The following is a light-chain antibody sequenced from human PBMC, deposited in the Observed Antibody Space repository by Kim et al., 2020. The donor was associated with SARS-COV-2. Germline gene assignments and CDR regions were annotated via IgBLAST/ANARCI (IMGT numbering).Light chain of an antibody. CDR1: NIGSKS. CDR2: YDS. J-gene: IGLJ1*01. CDR3: QVWDSSSDQVYV. V-gene: IGLV3-21*04. Sequence: SYELTQPPSVSVAPGKTARITCGGNNIGSKSVHWYQQKPGQAPVLVIYYDSDRPSGIPERFSGSNFGNTATLTISRVEAGDEADYYCQVWDSSSDQVYVF.